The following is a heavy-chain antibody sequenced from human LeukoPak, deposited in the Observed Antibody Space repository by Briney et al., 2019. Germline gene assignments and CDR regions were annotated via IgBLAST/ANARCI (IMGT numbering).Heavy chain of an antibody. Sequence: SETLSLTCAVSGGSISSNSYYWGWIRQPPGKGLEWIGSIYYSGSPYYNPSLKSRVTISVDTSKKQFSLKLSSVTAADTAVYYCARGPPSIAAAGTFDPWGQGTLVTVSS. CDR2: IYYSGSP. V-gene: IGHV4-39*01. J-gene: IGHJ5*02. CDR1: GGSISSNSYY. D-gene: IGHD6-13*01. CDR3: ARGPPSIAAAGTFDP.